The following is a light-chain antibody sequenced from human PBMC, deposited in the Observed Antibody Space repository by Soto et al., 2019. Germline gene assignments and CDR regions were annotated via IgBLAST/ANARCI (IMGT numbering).Light chain of an antibody. CDR3: QKYNSAPPWT. CDR1: QGISNY. J-gene: IGKJ1*01. CDR2: TES. Sequence: DLQMTQSPSSLSASVGDRVTITCRASQGISNYLAGYQQKPGKVPKLLTDTESTLQSGVPSRFSGSGSGTDFTLTISSLQPEDVATYYCQKYNSAPPWTFGQGTRVAIK. V-gene: IGKV1-27*01.